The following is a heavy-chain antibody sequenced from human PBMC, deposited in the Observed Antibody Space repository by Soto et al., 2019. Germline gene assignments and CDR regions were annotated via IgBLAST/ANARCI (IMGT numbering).Heavy chain of an antibody. J-gene: IGHJ4*02. CDR2: ISNSGST. CDR3: ARLDYDTRLNYMYFDF. V-gene: IGHV4-30-4*08. Sequence: KTSETLSLTCTVSGGSVSSDEDYWSWIRQSPGKGLEWIGYISNSGSTGYNPSLKTRLSMSVDRSKNQFTLRLTSVTAADTAVYFCARLDYDTRLNYMYFDFWGQGALVTVSS. D-gene: IGHD3-22*01. CDR1: GGSVSSDEDY.